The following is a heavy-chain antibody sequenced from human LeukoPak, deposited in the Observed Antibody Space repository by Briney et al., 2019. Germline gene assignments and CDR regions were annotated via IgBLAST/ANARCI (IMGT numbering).Heavy chain of an antibody. CDR2: INHSGST. V-gene: IGHV4-34*01. D-gene: IGHD2-2*03. CDR3: ARVGIVVVPAALRRAFDI. J-gene: IGHJ3*02. Sequence: PSETLSLTCAVYGGSFSGYYWSWIRQPPGKGLEWIGEINHSGSTNYNPSLKSRVTISVDTSKNQFSLKLSSVTAADTAVYYCARVGIVVVPAALRRAFDIWGQGTMVTVSS. CDR1: GGSFSGYY.